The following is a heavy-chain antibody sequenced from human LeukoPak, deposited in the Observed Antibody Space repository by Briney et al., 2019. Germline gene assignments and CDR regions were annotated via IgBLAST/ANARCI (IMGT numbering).Heavy chain of an antibody. CDR3: ARYSSGWYGLTEYYFDY. V-gene: IGHV4-59*10. Sequence: SETLSLTCAVYGGSFSGYYWSWIRQPPGKGLEWIGRIYTSGSTNYNPSLKSRVTMSVDTSKNQFSLKLSSVTAADTAVYYCARYSSGWYGLTEYYFDYWGQGTLVTVSS. J-gene: IGHJ4*02. D-gene: IGHD6-19*01. CDR1: GGSFSGYY. CDR2: IYTSGST.